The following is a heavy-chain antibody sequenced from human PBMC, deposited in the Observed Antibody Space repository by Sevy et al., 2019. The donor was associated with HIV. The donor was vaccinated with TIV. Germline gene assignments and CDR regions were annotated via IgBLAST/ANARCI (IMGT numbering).Heavy chain of an antibody. Sequence: GGSLRLSCTASGFTFRNYGMQWVRQAPGKGLEWMALIWYDGSNKYYADSVNGRFTISRDNSKNTLYMQMNGLRAEDTAVYYCATARASRGPDRGYYFDYWGQGTLVTVSS. D-gene: IGHD3-22*01. J-gene: IGHJ4*02. CDR3: ATARASRGPDRGYYFDY. CDR1: GFTFRNYG. V-gene: IGHV3-33*03. CDR2: IWYDGSNK.